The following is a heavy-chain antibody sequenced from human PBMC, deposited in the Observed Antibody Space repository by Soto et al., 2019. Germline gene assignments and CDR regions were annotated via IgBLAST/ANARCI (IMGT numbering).Heavy chain of an antibody. CDR3: VVDPLGIIWSGGNWFDP. CDR2: ISWKSGSI. J-gene: IGHJ5*02. D-gene: IGHD3-10*01. CDR1: GFTFDDYA. Sequence: GGSLKLSCAASGFTFDDYAMHWVRQAPGKSLERVSGISWKSGSIGYADSVKGRFTISRDNDKNTLYLQMNSLRAEDTAMYYCVVDPLGIIWSGGNWFDPWGQGTLVTVSS. V-gene: IGHV3-9*01.